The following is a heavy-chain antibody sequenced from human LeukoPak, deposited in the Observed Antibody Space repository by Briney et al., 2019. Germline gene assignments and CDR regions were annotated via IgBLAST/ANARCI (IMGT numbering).Heavy chain of an antibody. V-gene: IGHV1-2*02. CDR1: GYTFTGYY. J-gene: IGHJ6*03. D-gene: IGHD4-17*01. CDR3: ARVRIDYGDYAPFDYYYMDV. CDR2: INPNSGGT. Sequence: GASVKVSCKASGYTFTGYYMHWVRQAPGQGLEWMGWINPNSGGTNYAQKFQGRVTMTRDTSISTAYMELSRLRSDDTAVYYCARVRIDYGDYAPFDYYYMDVWGKGTTVTISS.